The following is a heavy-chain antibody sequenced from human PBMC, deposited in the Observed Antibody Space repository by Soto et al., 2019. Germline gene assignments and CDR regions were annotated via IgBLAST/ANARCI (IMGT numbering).Heavy chain of an antibody. CDR3: ARSDNRNALYGMDV. Sequence: PSETLSLTCAVYGGSLSGYYWRWIRQSPGKGLEWIGEINHRGSSDYNPSLKSPVPISIDASKTHVSLELTSVTAADTAVYYCARSDNRNALYGMDVWGQGTTVTVSS. CDR2: INHRGSS. D-gene: IGHD1-1*01. V-gene: IGHV4-34*01. CDR1: GGSLSGYY. J-gene: IGHJ6*02.